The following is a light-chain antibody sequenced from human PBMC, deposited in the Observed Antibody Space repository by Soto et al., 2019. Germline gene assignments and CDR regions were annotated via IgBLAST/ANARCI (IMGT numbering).Light chain of an antibody. V-gene: IGLV4-69*01. CDR2: LNSDGSH. Sequence: QLVLTQSPSASASLGASVKLTRTLSSGHNWYAIAWHQQQPEKGPRYLMKLNSDGSHSKGDGIPDRFSGSSSGAERYLTISSLQSEDEADYYCQTWGTGGVVFGGGTQLTVL. J-gene: IGLJ2*01. CDR3: QTWGTGGVV. CDR1: SGHNWYA.